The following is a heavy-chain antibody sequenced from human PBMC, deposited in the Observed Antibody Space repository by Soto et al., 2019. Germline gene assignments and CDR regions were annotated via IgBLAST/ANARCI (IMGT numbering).Heavy chain of an antibody. Sequence: EVQLVESGGGLVQPGGSLRLSCAASGFTFSSYWMSWVRQAPGKGLEWVANIKQDGSEKYYVDSVKGRFTISRDNAKNSLYLQMNSLRAEDTAVYYCARYTHFAGYYYMDVWGKGTTVTVSS. CDR2: IKQDGSEK. V-gene: IGHV3-7*01. J-gene: IGHJ6*03. CDR1: GFTFSSYW. CDR3: ARYTHFAGYYYMDV.